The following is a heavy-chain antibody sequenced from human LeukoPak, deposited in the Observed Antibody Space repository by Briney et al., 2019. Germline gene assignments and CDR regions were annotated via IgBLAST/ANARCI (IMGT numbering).Heavy chain of an antibody. CDR2: INHSGST. CDR3: ASLYYYDSSGTN. Sequence: PSETLSLTCAVYGGSFSSYYWSWIRQPPGKGLEWIGEINHSGSTNYNPSLKSRVTISVDTSKNQFSLKLSSVTAADTAVYYCASLYYYDSSGTNWGQGTLVTVSS. J-gene: IGHJ4*02. CDR1: GGSFSSYY. D-gene: IGHD3-22*01. V-gene: IGHV4-34*01.